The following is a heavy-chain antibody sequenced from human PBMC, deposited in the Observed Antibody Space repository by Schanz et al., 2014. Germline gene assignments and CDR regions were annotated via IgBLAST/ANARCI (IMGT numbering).Heavy chain of an antibody. CDR2: IKAGNGNT. Sequence: GIKPAASFMLSTKSSGHTSISYVMHWWYQVLGQRLEWMGWIKAGNGNTKYSQMIKGRVTITSNTSVSIDYMELSRLTSEDTPVYSCARGCSGLFVDYWGNGPLVTVYS. CDR1: GHTSISYV. D-gene: IGHD6-19*01. V-gene: IGHV1-3*01. J-gene: IGHJ4*01. CDR3: ARGCSGLFVDY.